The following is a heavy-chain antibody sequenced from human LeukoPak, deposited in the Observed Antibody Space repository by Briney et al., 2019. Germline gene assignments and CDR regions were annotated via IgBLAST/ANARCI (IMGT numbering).Heavy chain of an antibody. CDR2: INSDGTRT. Sequence: PGGSLRLSCAASGFTFSDYWMHWVRQVSGKGLVWVSRINSDGTRTSYAESVKGRFTFSSDNAKKTLYLQMNSLRAEDTAVYYCVREVTMMRDYYYGMDVWGQGTTVTVSS. CDR1: GFTFSDYW. J-gene: IGHJ6*02. D-gene: IGHD3-22*01. V-gene: IGHV3-74*01. CDR3: VREVTMMRDYYYGMDV.